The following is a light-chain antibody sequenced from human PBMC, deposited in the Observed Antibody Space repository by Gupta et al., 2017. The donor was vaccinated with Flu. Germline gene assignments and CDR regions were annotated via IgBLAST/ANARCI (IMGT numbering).Light chain of an antibody. CDR1: QSRLDTSGFNY. Sequence: VTPGEPTSISCRSNQSRLDTSGFNYLNWYLQKPGQSPLRLIWLASHRASGVPDRFSGIGSGTDFTLKISRGEGEDVGVYYCRQAIQTPRTFGEGTKVEIK. CDR2: LAS. V-gene: IGKV2-28*01. J-gene: IGKJ1*01. CDR3: RQAIQTPRT.